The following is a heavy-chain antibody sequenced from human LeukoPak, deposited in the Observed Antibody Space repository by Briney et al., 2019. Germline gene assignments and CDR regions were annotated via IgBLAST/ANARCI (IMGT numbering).Heavy chain of an antibody. Sequence: SETLSLTCAVYGGSFSGYYWSWIRQPPGKGLEWIGEINHSGSTNYNPSLKSRVTISVDTSKNQFSLKLSSVTAADTAVYYCARRSSSWYLGAYFQHWGQGTLVTVSS. CDR2: INHSGST. J-gene: IGHJ1*01. CDR1: GGSFSGYY. D-gene: IGHD6-13*01. V-gene: IGHV4-34*01. CDR3: ARRSSSWYLGAYFQH.